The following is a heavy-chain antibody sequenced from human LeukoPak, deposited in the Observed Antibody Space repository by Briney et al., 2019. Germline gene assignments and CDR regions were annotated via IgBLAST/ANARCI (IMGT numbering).Heavy chain of an antibody. J-gene: IGHJ4*02. CDR1: GFTFSNAW. CDR2: IKSKTDGETT. Sequence: GGSLRLSCAASGFTFSNAWMSWVRQAPGKGLEWVGRIKSKTDGETTDYAAPVKGRFTISRDDSKSTLYLQMNSLKIEDTAVYYCATPPGYYDMSPFDFWAREPWSPSPQ. D-gene: IGHD3-22*01. CDR3: ATPPGYYDMSPFDF. V-gene: IGHV3-15*01.